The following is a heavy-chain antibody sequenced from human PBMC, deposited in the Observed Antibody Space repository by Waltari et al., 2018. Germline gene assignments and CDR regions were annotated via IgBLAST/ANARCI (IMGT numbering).Heavy chain of an antibody. CDR3: AKDPRAGFWSGYYDY. V-gene: IGHV3-43*01. Sequence: EVQLVESGGVVVQPGGSLRLSCAASGFTFDDYTMHWVRQAQGKGLEWVSLISWDGGSTYYADSVKGRFTISRDNSKNSLYLQMNSLRTEDTALYYCAKDPRAGFWSGYYDYWGQGTLVTVSS. CDR2: ISWDGGST. J-gene: IGHJ4*02. CDR1: GFTFDDYT. D-gene: IGHD3-3*01.